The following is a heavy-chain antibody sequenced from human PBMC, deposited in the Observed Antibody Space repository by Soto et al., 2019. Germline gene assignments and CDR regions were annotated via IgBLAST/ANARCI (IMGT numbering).Heavy chain of an antibody. V-gene: IGHV3-48*01. Sequence: EVQLVESGGGLVQPGGSLGLSCAASGFTFSSYSMNWVRQAPGKGLEWVSDISSSSSIMYYADSVKGRFTISRDNAKNSLYLQMNSLRAEDTAVYYCARVAVAGHYWYFDLWGRGTLVTVSS. CDR1: GFTFSSYS. CDR2: ISSSSSIM. D-gene: IGHD6-19*01. J-gene: IGHJ2*01. CDR3: ARVAVAGHYWYFDL.